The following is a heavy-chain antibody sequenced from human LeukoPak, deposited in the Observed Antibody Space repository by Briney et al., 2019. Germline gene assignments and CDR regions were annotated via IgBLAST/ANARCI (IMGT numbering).Heavy chain of an antibody. D-gene: IGHD6-19*01. CDR1: GYTFTNYG. CDR3: ARDKDIAVAAVDY. CDR2: ISAYNGNT. Sequence: ASVKVSCKASGYTFTNYGINWVRQAPGQGLEWMGWISAYNGNTNCAQKLQGRVTMTTDTSTSTAYMELRSLRSDDTAVYYCARDKDIAVAAVDYWGQGTLVTVSS. V-gene: IGHV1-18*01. J-gene: IGHJ4*02.